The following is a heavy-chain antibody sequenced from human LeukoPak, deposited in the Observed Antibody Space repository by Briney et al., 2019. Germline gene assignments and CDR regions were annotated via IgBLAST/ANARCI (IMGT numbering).Heavy chain of an antibody. J-gene: IGHJ4*02. V-gene: IGHV3-33*08. CDR3: ARDIGIAAAGTAY. Sequence: PGGSLRLSCAASGFTFSGHAMHWVRQAPGKGLEWVAVIWYDGSNKYYADSVKGRFTISRDNSKNTLYLQMNSLRAEGTAVYYCARDIGIAAAGTAYWGQGALVTVSS. CDR1: GFTFSGHA. CDR2: IWYDGSNK. D-gene: IGHD6-13*01.